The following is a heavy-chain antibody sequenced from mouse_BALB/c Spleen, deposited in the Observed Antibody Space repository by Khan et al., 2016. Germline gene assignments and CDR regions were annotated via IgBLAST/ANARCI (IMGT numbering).Heavy chain of an antibody. V-gene: IGHV7-3*02. J-gene: IGHJ4*01. CDR1: GFTFTDYY. CDR2: IRNKANGYTT. Sequence: EVELVESGGGLVQPGGSLRLSCATSGFTFTDYYMSWVRQPPGKALEWLGFIRNKANGYTTEYSASVKGRFTISRDNSQSILYLQMNTLRAGDSATYYCARDRGRLRGAMDYWGQGTSVTVCS. CDR3: ARDRGRLRGAMDY. D-gene: IGHD2-4*01.